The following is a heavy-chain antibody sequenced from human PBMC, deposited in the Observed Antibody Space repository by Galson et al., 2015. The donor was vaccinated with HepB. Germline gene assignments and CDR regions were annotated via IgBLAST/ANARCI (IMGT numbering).Heavy chain of an antibody. CDR2: IIPILGIA. J-gene: IGHJ4*02. V-gene: IGHV1-69*04. D-gene: IGHD3-22*01. CDR3: ARESFQDYYDSSGYFDY. CDR1: GGTFSSYA. Sequence: SVKVSCKASGGTFSSYAISWVRQAPGQGLEWMGRIIPILGIANYAQKFQGRVTITADKSTSTAYMELSSLRSEDTAVYYCARESFQDYYDSSGYFDYWGQGTLVTVSS.